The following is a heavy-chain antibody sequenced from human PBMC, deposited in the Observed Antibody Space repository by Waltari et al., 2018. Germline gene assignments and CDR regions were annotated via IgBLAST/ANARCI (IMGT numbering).Heavy chain of an antibody. CDR2: ISYDGSNK. CDR3: ARDLEVDYMDV. CDR1: GFTFSSYA. Sequence: QVQLVESGGGGVQPGRSLRLSCAASGFTFSSYALHWVRQAPGKGLEWVAVISYDGSNKYYADSVKGRFTISRDNSKNTLYLQMNSLRAEDTAVYYCARDLEVDYMDVWGKGTTVTVSS. V-gene: IGHV3-30*01. J-gene: IGHJ6*03.